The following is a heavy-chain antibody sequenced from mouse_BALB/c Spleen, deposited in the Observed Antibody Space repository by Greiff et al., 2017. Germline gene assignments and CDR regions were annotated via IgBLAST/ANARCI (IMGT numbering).Heavy chain of an antibody. Sequence: QVQLQQSGPELVKPGASVKISCKASGYSFTSYYIHWVKQRPGQGLEWIGWIFPGSGNTKYNEKFKGKATLTADTSSSTAYMQLSSLTSEDSAVYFCARDGNVRRGYAMDYWGQGTSVTVSS. CDR2: IFPGSGNT. CDR1: GYSFTSYY. J-gene: IGHJ4*01. CDR3: ARDGNVRRGYAMDY. D-gene: IGHD2-1*01. V-gene: IGHV1-66*01.